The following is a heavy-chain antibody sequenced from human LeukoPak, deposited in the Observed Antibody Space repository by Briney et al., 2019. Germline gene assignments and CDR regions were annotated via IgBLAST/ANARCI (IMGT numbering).Heavy chain of an antibody. Sequence: ASVKVSCKAPGDTFSSYDFNWVRQATGQGLEWMGWMNPNSGNTGCAQKFQGRVTLTRDTSIGTAYMELSNLRSDDTAVYYCARGGTMVRGVNALGNYGMDVWGQGTTVTVSS. CDR1: GDTFSSYD. D-gene: IGHD3-10*01. CDR3: ARGGTMVRGVNALGNYGMDV. CDR2: MNPNSGNT. V-gene: IGHV1-8*01. J-gene: IGHJ6*02.